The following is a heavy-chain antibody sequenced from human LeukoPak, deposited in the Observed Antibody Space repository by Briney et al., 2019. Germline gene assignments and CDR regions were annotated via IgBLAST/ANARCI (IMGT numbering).Heavy chain of an antibody. CDR3: ARTTAVLNYYYYYMDV. J-gene: IGHJ6*03. Sequence: ASVKVSCKASGGTFSSYAISWVRQAPGQGLERMGGIIPIFGTANYAQKFQGRVTITTDESTSTAYMELSSLRSEDTAVYYCARTTAVLNYYYYYMDVWGKGTTVTVSS. CDR1: GGTFSSYA. D-gene: IGHD2-2*01. CDR2: IIPIFGTA. V-gene: IGHV1-69*05.